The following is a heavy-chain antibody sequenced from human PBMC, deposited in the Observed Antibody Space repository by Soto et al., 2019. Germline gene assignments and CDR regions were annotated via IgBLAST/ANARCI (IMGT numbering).Heavy chain of an antibody. J-gene: IGHJ6*02. D-gene: IGHD6-19*01. CDR2: IYTSASI. Sequence: SETLSLTCSVSGADINTYSWTWIRQPAGKGLEWIGRIYTSASINYNPSLKGRVTLSVDTSTNQVSLRLASVTAADTAIYYCARDREAGYNFYYGMDVWGQGTTVTAP. V-gene: IGHV4-4*07. CDR1: GADINTYS. CDR3: ARDREAGYNFYYGMDV.